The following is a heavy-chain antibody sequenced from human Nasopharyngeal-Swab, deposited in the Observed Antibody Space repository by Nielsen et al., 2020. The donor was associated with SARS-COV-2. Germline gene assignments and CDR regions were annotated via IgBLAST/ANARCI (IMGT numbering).Heavy chain of an antibody. Sequence: WIRQPPGKGLEWVSSISSSSSYIYYADSVKGRFTVPRDNAKNSLYLQMNSLRAEDTAVYYCARAAILFGMDVWGQGTTVTVSS. V-gene: IGHV3-21*01. CDR3: ARAAILFGMDV. CDR2: ISSSSSYI. D-gene: IGHD3-3*01. J-gene: IGHJ6*02.